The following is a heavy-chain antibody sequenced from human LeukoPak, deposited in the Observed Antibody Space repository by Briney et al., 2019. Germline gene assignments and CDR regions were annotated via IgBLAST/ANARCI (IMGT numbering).Heavy chain of an antibody. CDR2: ISSSSSYI. D-gene: IGHD3-22*01. CDR3: ARDRAYYYDSSGYQPAFDY. V-gene: IGHV3-21*01. J-gene: IGHJ4*02. CDR1: GFTFSSYS. Sequence: GGSLRPSCAASGFTFSSYSMNWVRQAPGKGLEWVSSISSSSSYIYYADSVKGRFTISRDNAKNSLYLQMNSLRAEDTAVYYCARDRAYYYDSSGYQPAFDYWGQGTLVTVSS.